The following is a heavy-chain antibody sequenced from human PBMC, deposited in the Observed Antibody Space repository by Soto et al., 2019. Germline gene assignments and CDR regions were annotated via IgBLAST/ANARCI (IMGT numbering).Heavy chain of an antibody. D-gene: IGHD6-19*01. J-gene: IGHJ6*02. CDR2: INPNSGGT. Sequence: QVQLVQSGAEVKKPGASVKVSCKASGYTFTGYYMHWVRQAPGQGLEWMGWINPNSGGTNYAKKFQGWVTMTRDTSISTAYMELSRLRSDDTAVYYCATISPGYSSGWAPDYYGMDVWGQGTTVTVSS. V-gene: IGHV1-2*04. CDR1: GYTFTGYY. CDR3: ATISPGYSSGWAPDYYGMDV.